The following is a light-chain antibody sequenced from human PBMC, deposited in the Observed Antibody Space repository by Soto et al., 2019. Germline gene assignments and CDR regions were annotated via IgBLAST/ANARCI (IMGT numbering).Light chain of an antibody. J-gene: IGLJ1*01. CDR3: SSYTSSRAYV. CDR2: EVS. CDR1: SSDVGGYNY. V-gene: IGLV2-14*01. Sequence: QSVLTQPASVSGSPGQSITISCTGTSSDVGGYNYVSWYQQQPGKAPKLMIHEVSNRPSGVSNRFSGSKSGNTASLTISGLQAEDEADYYCSSYTSSRAYVFGTGTKVTVL.